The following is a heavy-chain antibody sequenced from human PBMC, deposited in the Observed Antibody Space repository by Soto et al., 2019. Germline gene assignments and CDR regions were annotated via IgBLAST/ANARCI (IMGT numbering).Heavy chain of an antibody. CDR3: ARAVYDSSGYPTNWFDP. D-gene: IGHD3-22*01. V-gene: IGHV4-4*02. CDR1: SGCNSSRTW. CDR2: IYHSGST. Sequence: PSETLSLTCAVSSGCNSSRTWWSWVRQPPGKGLEWIGQIYHSGSTNYNQSLKSRVTISVDKSQNQFSLKLISVTASDPAVSYCARAVYDSSGYPTNWFDPGGQGTLVTVYS. J-gene: IGHJ5*02.